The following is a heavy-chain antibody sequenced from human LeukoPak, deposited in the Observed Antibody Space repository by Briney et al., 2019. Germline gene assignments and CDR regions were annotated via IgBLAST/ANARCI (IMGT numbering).Heavy chain of an antibody. Sequence: ASLKVSCKASGYTFTGYYIHWVRQAPGQGLQWMGWINPNSGDTHFTQNFQGRVTMTTDTSITTAYMELSRLRSGDTAVYYCARGGNYGSGTYTAFDYWGQGALVTVSS. CDR1: GYTFTGYY. CDR2: INPNSGDT. D-gene: IGHD3-10*01. J-gene: IGHJ4*02. V-gene: IGHV1-2*02. CDR3: ARGGNYGSGTYTAFDY.